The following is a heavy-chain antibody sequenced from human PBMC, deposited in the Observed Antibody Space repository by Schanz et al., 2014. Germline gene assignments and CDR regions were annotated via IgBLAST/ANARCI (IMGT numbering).Heavy chain of an antibody. D-gene: IGHD1-26*01. J-gene: IGHJ4*02. CDR3: ARGGRGSHCRRDY. CDR1: GLIFSNYV. Sequence: EVQLLESGGGLVQPGGSLKLSCAASGLIFSNYVMSWVRQAPGKGLEWVSAISGSGGSTYYADSVKGRFTISRDNSKNTLYLQMNSLRAEDAGLEFCARGGRGSHCRRDYGGQGTLVTVSS. V-gene: IGHV3-23*01. CDR2: ISGSGGST.